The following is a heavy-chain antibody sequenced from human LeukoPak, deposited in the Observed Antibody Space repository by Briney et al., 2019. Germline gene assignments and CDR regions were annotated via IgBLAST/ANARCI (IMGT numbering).Heavy chain of an antibody. CDR3: ARLIAADPQLDY. V-gene: IGHV4-30-2*01. D-gene: IGHD6-25*01. CDR2: IHHSGDT. J-gene: IGHJ4*02. Sequence: SQTLSLTCTVSGGSISSGGFYWSWIRQPPGKGLEWIGYIHHSGDTYQNPSLKSRVTVSSDRSKNEFYLKLSSVTAADTAVYYCARLIAADPQLDYWGQGTLVTVSS. CDR1: GGSISSGGFY.